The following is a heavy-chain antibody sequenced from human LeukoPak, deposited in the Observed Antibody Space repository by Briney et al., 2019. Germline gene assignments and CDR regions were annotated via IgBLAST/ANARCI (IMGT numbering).Heavy chain of an antibody. CDR1: GYSISSSNW. V-gene: IGHV4-28*06. D-gene: IGHD3-3*01. CDR2: IYYTGST. J-gene: IGHJ6*03. Sequence: PSETLSLTCAVSGYSISSSNWWGWIRQPPGKGLEWIGYIYYTGSTNYNPSLKSRVTMSVDTSKNQFSLKLSSVTALDTAVYYCARLPNFDFWSPQPMDVWGKGTTVTVSS. CDR3: ARLPNFDFWSPQPMDV.